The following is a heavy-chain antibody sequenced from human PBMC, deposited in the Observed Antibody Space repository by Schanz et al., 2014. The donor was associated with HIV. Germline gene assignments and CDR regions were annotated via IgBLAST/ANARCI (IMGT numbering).Heavy chain of an antibody. CDR3: ASTVYPYTGSSDYYYGMDV. Sequence: VHLVESGGVVVQPGGSLRLACAVSGFTFTSFGMHWVRQAPGKGLDWVAVIWYDGSNKYYADSVKGRFTISRDNSKKALYLQMNSLRVEDTAVYYCASTVYPYTGSSDYYYGMDVWGQGTTVTVSS. D-gene: IGHD6-6*01. V-gene: IGHV3-33*08. J-gene: IGHJ6*02. CDR1: GFTFTSFG. CDR2: IWYDGSNK.